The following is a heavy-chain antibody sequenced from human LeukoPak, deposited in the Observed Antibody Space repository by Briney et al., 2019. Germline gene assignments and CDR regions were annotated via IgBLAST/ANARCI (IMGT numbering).Heavy chain of an antibody. CDR2: ISSSSSYI. CDR3: ARGGELSLIVDY. Sequence: GGSLRLSCAASGFTFSSYSMNWVRQAPGKGLEWVSSISSSSSYIYYADSVKGRFTISRDNAKNSLYLQMNSLRAEDTAAYYCARGGELSLIVDYWGQGTLVTVSS. D-gene: IGHD3-16*02. J-gene: IGHJ4*02. CDR1: GFTFSSYS. V-gene: IGHV3-21*01.